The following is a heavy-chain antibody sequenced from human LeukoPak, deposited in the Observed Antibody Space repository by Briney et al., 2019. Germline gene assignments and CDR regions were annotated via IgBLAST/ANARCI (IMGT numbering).Heavy chain of an antibody. Sequence: SETLSLTGTVSGGSISSYYWSWIRQPPGKGLEWIGYIYYSGSTNYNPSLKSRVTISVDTSKNQFSLKLSSVTAADTAVYYCARRVEYSSSSGLGYSGQGTLVTLSS. V-gene: IGHV4-59*01. J-gene: IGHJ4*02. CDR1: GGSISSYY. CDR3: ARRVEYSSSSGLGY. CDR2: IYYSGST. D-gene: IGHD6-6*01.